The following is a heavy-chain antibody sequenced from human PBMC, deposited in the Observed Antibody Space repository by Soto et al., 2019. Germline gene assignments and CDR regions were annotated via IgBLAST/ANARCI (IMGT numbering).Heavy chain of an antibody. D-gene: IGHD2-21*02. CDR1: GYTFTSYD. CDR3: AKGLAYCGGDCYSHFDL. V-gene: IGHV1-8*01. CDR2: MNPNSGNT. J-gene: IGHJ2*01. Sequence: ASVKVSCKASGYTFTSYDINWVRQATGQGLEWMGWMNPNSGNTVYAQKFQGRVTMTRNTSISTAYMELSSLRSEDTAVYYCAKGLAYCGGDCYSHFDLWGRGTLVTVSS.